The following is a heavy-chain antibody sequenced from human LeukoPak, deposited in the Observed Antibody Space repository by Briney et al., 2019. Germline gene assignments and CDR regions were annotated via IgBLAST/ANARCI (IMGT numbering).Heavy chain of an antibody. D-gene: IGHD3/OR15-3a*01. J-gene: IGHJ4*02. CDR1: GFTFSSYS. V-gene: IGHV3-21*01. Sequence: PGGSLRLSCAASGFTFSSYSMNWVRQAPGKGLEWVSSISSSSSYIYYADSVKGRFTISRDKAKNSLYLQMNSLRAEDMAVYYCARTGLGMYSFDSWGQGTLVTVSS. CDR3: ARTGLGMYSFDS. CDR2: ISSSSSYI.